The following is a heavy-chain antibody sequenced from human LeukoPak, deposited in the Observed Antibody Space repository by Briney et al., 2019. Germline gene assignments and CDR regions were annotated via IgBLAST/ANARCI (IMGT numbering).Heavy chain of an antibody. CDR3: TTGHYSSSSVGF. Sequence: GGSLRLSCAASGFTFSSYGMHWVRQAPGKGLEWVGRIKSKTDGGTTDYAAPVKGRFTISRDDSKNTLYLQMNSLKTEDTAVYYCTTGHYSSSSVGFWGQGTLVTVSS. CDR2: IKSKTDGGTT. V-gene: IGHV3-15*01. D-gene: IGHD6-6*01. J-gene: IGHJ4*02. CDR1: GFTFSSYG.